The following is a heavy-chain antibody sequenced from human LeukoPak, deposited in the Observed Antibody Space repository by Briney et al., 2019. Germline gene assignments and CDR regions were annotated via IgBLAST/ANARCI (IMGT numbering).Heavy chain of an antibody. CDR1: GFPLSSYS. J-gene: IGHJ4*02. Sequence: GGSLRLSCAASGFPLSSYSINWVRQAPGKGLEWVSYISSSGSAIYYVDSVKGRFTVSRDNAKNSLFLQMNSPRAEDTAVYYCVRVKGSHFDYWGQGALVTVSS. CDR3: VRVKGSHFDY. D-gene: IGHD2-15*01. V-gene: IGHV3-48*01. CDR2: ISSSGSAI.